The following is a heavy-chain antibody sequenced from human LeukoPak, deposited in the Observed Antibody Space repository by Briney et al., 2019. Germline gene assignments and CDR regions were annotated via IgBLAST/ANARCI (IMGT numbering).Heavy chain of an antibody. V-gene: IGHV4-59*01. CDR2: IYYSGST. Sequence: ASETLSLTCTVSGGSISSYYWSWIRQPPGKGLEWIGYIYYSGSTNYNPSLKSRVTISVDTSKNQFSLKLSSVTAADTAVYYCARMYYYGSGKMNWFDPWGQGTLVTVSS. J-gene: IGHJ5*02. D-gene: IGHD3-10*01. CDR3: ARMYYYGSGKMNWFDP. CDR1: GGSISSYY.